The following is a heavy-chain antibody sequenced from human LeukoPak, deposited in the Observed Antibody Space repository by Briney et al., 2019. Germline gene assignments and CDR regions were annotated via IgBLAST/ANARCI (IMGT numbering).Heavy chain of an antibody. CDR1: GYTFTSYP. Sequence: ASVNVSCMASGYTFTSYPIHWVRQAPGQRLEWMGWINAGNGNTKYSQKFQGRVTITRDTSASTAYMELSCLRSEDTAVYYCAGERGDVYLWGRGILVTVSS. V-gene: IGHV1-3*01. D-gene: IGHD7-27*01. CDR3: AGERGDVYL. J-gene: IGHJ2*01. CDR2: INAGNGNT.